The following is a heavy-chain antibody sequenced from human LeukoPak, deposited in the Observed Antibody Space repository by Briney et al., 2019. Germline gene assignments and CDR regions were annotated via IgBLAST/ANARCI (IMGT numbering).Heavy chain of an antibody. V-gene: IGHV3-53*01. J-gene: IGHJ3*02. CDR2: IYSGGST. D-gene: IGHD5-18*01. Sequence: PSETLSLTCTVSGGSISSSSYYWGWIRQPPGKGLEWVSVIYSGGSTYYADSVKGRFTISRDNSKNTLYLQMNSLRAEDTAVYYCARGIQLWLQAFDIWGQGTMVTVSS. CDR1: GGSISSSSYY. CDR3: ARGIQLWLQAFDI.